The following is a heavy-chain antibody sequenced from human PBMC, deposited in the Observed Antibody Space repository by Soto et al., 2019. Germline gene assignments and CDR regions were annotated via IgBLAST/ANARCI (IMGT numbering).Heavy chain of an antibody. D-gene: IGHD6-13*01. CDR3: ARYSSSRNRWYFDY. V-gene: IGHV4-4*02. Sequence: QVQLQESGPGLVKPSGTLSLTCAVSGGSISSSNWWSWVRQPQGRGWEWIGEIYHSGSTNYNPSLKSRVTISVDKSKNQFSLKLSSVTAADTAVYYCARYSSSRNRWYFDYWGQGTLVTVSS. CDR2: IYHSGST. CDR1: GGSISSSNW. J-gene: IGHJ4*02.